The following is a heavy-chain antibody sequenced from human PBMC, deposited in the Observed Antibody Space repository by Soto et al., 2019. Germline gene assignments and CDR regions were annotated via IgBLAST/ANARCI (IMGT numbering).Heavy chain of an antibody. CDR1: GSTFSDAW. Sequence: GGSLRLSCAASGSTFSDAWMSWVRQAPGKGLDWVGRIKSKSDGGTTEYAAPVGGRFTISRDDSKNTLYLQMNSLKTEDTAVYYCTTDLWRIAVVVGSTGYFNPWGQGTPVTVSS. D-gene: IGHD2-15*01. CDR3: TTDLWRIAVVVGSTGYFNP. V-gene: IGHV3-15*01. J-gene: IGHJ5*02. CDR2: IKSKSDGGTT.